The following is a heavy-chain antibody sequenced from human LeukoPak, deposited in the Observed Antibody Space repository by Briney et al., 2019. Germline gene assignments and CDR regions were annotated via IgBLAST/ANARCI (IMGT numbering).Heavy chain of an antibody. Sequence: GGSLRLSCAASGFTFSSYAMHWVRQAPGKGLEWVTIISYDGSKKCYADYVKGRFTISRDNSKNTLYLQMNSLRAEDTAVYYCARNFRDGYNNSFDYWGQGTLVTVSS. V-gene: IGHV3-30*04. J-gene: IGHJ4*02. CDR2: ISYDGSKK. D-gene: IGHD5-24*01. CDR3: ARNFRDGYNNSFDY. CDR1: GFTFSSYA.